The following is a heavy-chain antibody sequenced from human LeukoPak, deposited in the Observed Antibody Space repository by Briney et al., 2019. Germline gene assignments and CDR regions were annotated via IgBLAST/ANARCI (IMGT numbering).Heavy chain of an antibody. J-gene: IGHJ4*02. Sequence: SETLSLTCTVSGGSISSGDYYWSWIRQPPGNGLEWIGYIHYSGTTYYTPSLKSRVSISVDTSKNQFSLNLNSVTAADTAVYYCARKRYDDPYFFDYWGQGTLVTVSS. CDR1: GGSISSGDYY. CDR3: ARKRYDDPYFFDY. D-gene: IGHD3-22*01. CDR2: IHYSGTT. V-gene: IGHV4-30-4*01.